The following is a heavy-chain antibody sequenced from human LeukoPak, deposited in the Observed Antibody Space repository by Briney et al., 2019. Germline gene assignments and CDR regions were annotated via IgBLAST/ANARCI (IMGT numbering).Heavy chain of an antibody. CDR3: ARGGDGYNYAFDM. CDR2: LFSGGTT. D-gene: IGHD5-24*01. J-gene: IGHJ3*02. Sequence: GGSLLLFCSDGGFTVSSNYMSWVRRAPGKGLEGVSLLFSGGTTYYADSVKGRFTISRDNSKNTLYLQMNSLRAEDTAVYYCARGGDGYNYAFDMWGQGTMVTVSS. V-gene: IGHV3-53*05. CDR1: GFTVSSNY.